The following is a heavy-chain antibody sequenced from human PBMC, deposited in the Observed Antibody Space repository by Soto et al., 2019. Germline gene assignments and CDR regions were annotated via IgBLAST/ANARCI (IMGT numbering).Heavy chain of an antibody. CDR1: GYTFSDYY. V-gene: IGHV1-2*02. J-gene: IGHJ4*02. CDR2: INPNSGGT. Sequence: VASVKVSCKASGYTFSDYYIHWVRQAPGQGLEWMGWINPNSGGTKYAPKFQGGVTMTRDTSITTAYMELSRLRSGDTAVYYCAREPATAKPEGVDFWGQGXLVTVSS. CDR3: AREPATAKPEGVDF. D-gene: IGHD1-1*01.